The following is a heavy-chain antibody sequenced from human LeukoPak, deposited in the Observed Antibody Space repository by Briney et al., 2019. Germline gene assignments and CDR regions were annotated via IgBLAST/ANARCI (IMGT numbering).Heavy chain of an antibody. D-gene: IGHD6-13*01. CDR1: GFTFDDYA. CDR3: EKDVHSSSWYGYFQH. J-gene: IGHJ1*01. CDR2: ISWNSGSI. Sequence: GGSLRLSCAASGFTFDDYAMHWVRQAPGKRLECVSGISWNSGSIGYADSVKGRFTIYRDNAKNSLYLQMKSLRAEDTALYYCEKDVHSSSWYGYFQHWGQGTLVTVSS. V-gene: IGHV3-9*01.